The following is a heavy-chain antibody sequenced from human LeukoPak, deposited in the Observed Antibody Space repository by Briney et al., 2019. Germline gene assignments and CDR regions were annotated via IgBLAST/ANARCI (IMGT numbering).Heavy chain of an antibody. D-gene: IGHD3-22*01. CDR1: GGSISSYY. V-gene: IGHV4-4*07. J-gene: IGHJ4*02. CDR2: IYTSGST. CDR3: ARDHGSMIADPFDY. Sequence: SETLSLTCTVSGGSISSYYWSWIRQPAGKGLEWIGRIYTSGSTNYNPSLKSRVTISVDTSKNQFSLKLSSVTAADTAVYYCARDHGSMIADPFDYWGQGTLVTVSS.